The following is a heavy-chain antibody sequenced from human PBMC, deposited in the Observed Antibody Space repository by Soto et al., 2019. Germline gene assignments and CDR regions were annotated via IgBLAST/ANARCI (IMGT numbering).Heavy chain of an antibody. CDR2: IYYSGST. D-gene: IGHD2-8*01. V-gene: IGHV4-59*01. J-gene: IGHJ4*02. CDR3: ARAGGMVLRDPYFDY. Sequence: SERLSITCTVSSGTISSYYWSWIRKHPGKGLEWIGYIYYSGSTNYNPSLKSRVTISVDTSKNQFSLKLSSVTAADTAVYYCARAGGMVLRDPYFDYWGQGTLVTVSS. CDR1: SGTISSYY.